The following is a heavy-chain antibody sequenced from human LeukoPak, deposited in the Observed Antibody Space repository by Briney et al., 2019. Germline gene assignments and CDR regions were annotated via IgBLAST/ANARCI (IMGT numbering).Heavy chain of an antibody. CDR1: GFTFSAYA. Sequence: GGSLRLSCAASGFTFSAYAITWVRQGPGKGLEWVSAISPDGARTYYANSVRGRFTISRDNSKDAVYLQINGLRVEDTAVYYCAREQSGTRGWYTVDYWGQGTLVTVSS. J-gene: IGHJ4*02. D-gene: IGHD6-19*01. V-gene: IGHV3-23*01. CDR2: ISPDGART. CDR3: AREQSGTRGWYTVDY.